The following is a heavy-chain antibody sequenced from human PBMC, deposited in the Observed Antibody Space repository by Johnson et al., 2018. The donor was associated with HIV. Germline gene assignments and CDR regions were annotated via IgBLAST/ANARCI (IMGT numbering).Heavy chain of an antibody. D-gene: IGHD2-2*01. Sequence: QVQLVESGGGVVQPGRSLRLSCAASGFIFNSYGMHWVRQAPGKGLEWVAVVYGDGGNKYYADSVKGRFTISRDNSKNTLYLQMNSLRPEDTAVYYCATCRVPAAMFDALDIWGQGTMVTVSS. CDR3: ATCRVPAAMFDALDI. CDR1: GFIFNSYG. V-gene: IGHV3-30*03. CDR2: VYGDGGNK. J-gene: IGHJ3*02.